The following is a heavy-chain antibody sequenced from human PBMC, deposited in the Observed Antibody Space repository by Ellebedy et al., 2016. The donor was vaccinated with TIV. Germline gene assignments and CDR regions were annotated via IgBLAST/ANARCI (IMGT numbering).Heavy chain of an antibody. D-gene: IGHD3-22*01. Sequence: PGGSLRLSCAASGFTFSSYSMNWVRQAPGRGLEWVSSISSSSSYIYYGDSVEGRFTISRDNAKNSLYLQMNSLRAEDTAVYYCARDRELSGYGGMDVWGQGTTVTVSS. CDR1: GFTFSSYS. V-gene: IGHV3-21*01. J-gene: IGHJ6*02. CDR3: ARDRELSGYGGMDV. CDR2: ISSSSSYI.